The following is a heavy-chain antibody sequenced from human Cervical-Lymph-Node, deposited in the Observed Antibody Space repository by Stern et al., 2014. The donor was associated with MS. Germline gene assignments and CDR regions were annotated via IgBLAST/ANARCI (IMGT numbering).Heavy chain of an antibody. D-gene: IGHD2-21*02. CDR1: GYTFTSCG. Sequence: VQLEQSGVEVKKPGASVKVSCKASGYTFTSCGITWVRQATGPGLEWMGRINTYNGDADYDQKLQGRVTMTTDTSTTTAHMEVRSLRYDDTAVYYCARDTAQVASWYFDLWGRGTLVTVSS. CDR3: ARDTAQVASWYFDL. J-gene: IGHJ2*01. CDR2: INTYNGDA. V-gene: IGHV1-18*01.